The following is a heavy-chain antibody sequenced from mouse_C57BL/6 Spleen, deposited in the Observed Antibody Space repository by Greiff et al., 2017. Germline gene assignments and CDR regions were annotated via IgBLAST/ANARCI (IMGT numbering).Heavy chain of an antibody. D-gene: IGHD2-5*01. CDR1: GYSFTGYY. CDR2: INPSTGGT. J-gene: IGHJ2*01. Sequence: EVQRVESGPELVKPGASVQISCKASGYSFTGYYMNWVKQSPEKSLEWIGEINPSTGGTTYNQKFKAKATLTVDKSSSTAYMQLKSLTSEDSAVYYCARSLYSNYLYYFDYWGQGTTLTVSS. CDR3: ARSLYSNYLYYFDY. V-gene: IGHV1-42*01.